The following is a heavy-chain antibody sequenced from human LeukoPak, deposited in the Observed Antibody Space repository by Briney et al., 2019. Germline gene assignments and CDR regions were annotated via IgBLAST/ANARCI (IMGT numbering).Heavy chain of an antibody. J-gene: IGHJ5*02. V-gene: IGHV3-23*01. CDR2: ISGSGGST. CDR1: GFTFSSYA. D-gene: IGHD3-22*01. CDR3: AKDEGTTYYYDSSGYYLNWFDP. Sequence: GGSLRLSCAASGFTFSSYAMSWVRQAPGKGLEWVSAISGSGGSTYYADSVKGRFTISIDNSKNTLYLQMNSLRAEDTAVYYCAKDEGTTYYYDSSGYYLNWFDPWGQGTLVTVSS.